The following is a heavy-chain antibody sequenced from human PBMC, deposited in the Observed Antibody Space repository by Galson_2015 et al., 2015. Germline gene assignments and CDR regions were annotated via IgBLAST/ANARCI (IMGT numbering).Heavy chain of an antibody. Sequence: SLRLSCAASGFTFSSCAMSWVRQAPGKGLEWVSGISGSGGSTYYADSVKGRFTISSDNSKNTLHLQMNSLRAEDTAVYYCAKVQAARPDYYGMDVWGQGTTVTVSS. CDR1: GFTFSSCA. D-gene: IGHD6-6*01. CDR3: AKVQAARPDYYGMDV. J-gene: IGHJ6*02. CDR2: ISGSGGST. V-gene: IGHV3-23*01.